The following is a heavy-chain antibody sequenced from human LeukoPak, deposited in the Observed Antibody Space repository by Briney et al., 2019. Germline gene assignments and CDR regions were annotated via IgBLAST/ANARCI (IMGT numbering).Heavy chain of an antibody. CDR1: GYTFTDYF. V-gene: IGHV1-2*02. CDR2: MNSNSGGA. Sequence: ASVKVSCKASGYTFTDYFMHWVRQAPGQGLEWMGWMNSNSGGANYAQKFQGRVTMTRDTSTSTAYMELSRLRSDDSAVYYCARGHCSIRTCDVFYFDYWGQGILVTVSS. D-gene: IGHD2-2*01. J-gene: IGHJ4*02. CDR3: ARGHCSIRTCDVFYFDY.